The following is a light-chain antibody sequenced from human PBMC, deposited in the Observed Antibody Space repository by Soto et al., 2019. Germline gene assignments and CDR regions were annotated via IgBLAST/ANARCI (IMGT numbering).Light chain of an antibody. Sequence: SPGTLSLSPGERATLSCRASQSVSSYLAWYQQKPGQAPRLLIYDASNRATGIAARFSGSGSGTDFTLTISSLEPEDFAVYYCQQRSNWLTFGGGTKGDIK. CDR3: QQRSNWLT. J-gene: IGKJ4*01. V-gene: IGKV3-11*01. CDR2: DAS. CDR1: QSVSSY.